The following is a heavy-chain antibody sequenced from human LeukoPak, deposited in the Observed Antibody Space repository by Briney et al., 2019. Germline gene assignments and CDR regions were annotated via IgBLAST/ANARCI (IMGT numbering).Heavy chain of an antibody. CDR1: GFTFSGFG. CDR3: ARSAVRGVACDY. J-gene: IGHJ4*02. CDR2: ISTSSRST. V-gene: IGHV3-48*01. Sequence: PGGSLRLSCTASGFTFSGFGMHWVRQAPGKGLEWLSYISTSSRSTYYADSVKGRFTISRDNAKNTLFLDMHSLRPGDSAVYYCARSAVRGVACDYWGQGTLLTVSS. D-gene: IGHD3-10*01.